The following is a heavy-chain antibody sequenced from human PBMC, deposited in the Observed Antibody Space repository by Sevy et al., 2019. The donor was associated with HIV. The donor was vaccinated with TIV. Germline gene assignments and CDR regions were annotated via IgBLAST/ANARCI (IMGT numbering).Heavy chain of an antibody. CDR1: GFTSSSYW. Sequence: GVSLRLSCAASGFTSSSYWMSWVRQAPGKGLEWVANIKQDGSEKYYVDSVKGRFTISRDNAKNSLYLQMNSLRAEDTAVYYCARDNSYGYDYWGQGTLVTVSS. J-gene: IGHJ4*02. CDR2: IKQDGSEK. CDR3: ARDNSYGYDY. V-gene: IGHV3-7*01. D-gene: IGHD5-18*01.